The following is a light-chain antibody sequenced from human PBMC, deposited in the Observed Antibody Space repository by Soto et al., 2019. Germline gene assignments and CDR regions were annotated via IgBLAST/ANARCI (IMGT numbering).Light chain of an antibody. CDR2: LHKDGSH. J-gene: IGLJ2*01. CDR1: SGHSSYA. V-gene: IGLV4-69*01. Sequence: QSVLTQPPSASASLGASVKLTCTLSSGHSSYAIAWHQKQPETGPRYLMDLHKDGSHTKGDGIPDRFSASSSGAERFLIISSLQSEDEADYYFQTWGTGFQVFGGGTKVTVL. CDR3: QTWGTGFQV.